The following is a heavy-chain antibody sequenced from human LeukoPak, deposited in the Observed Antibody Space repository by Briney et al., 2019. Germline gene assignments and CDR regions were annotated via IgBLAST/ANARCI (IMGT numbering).Heavy chain of an antibody. J-gene: IGHJ4*02. CDR1: GYTFTGYY. CDR3: ARFTRVVVVAANDY. Sequence: GASVKVSCKASGYTFTGYYMHWVRQAPGQGLEWMGWINPNSGGTNYAQKFQGRVTMTRDTSISTAYMELSRLRSDDTAVYYCARFTRVVVVAANDYWGQGTLVTVSS. V-gene: IGHV1-2*02. CDR2: INPNSGGT. D-gene: IGHD2-15*01.